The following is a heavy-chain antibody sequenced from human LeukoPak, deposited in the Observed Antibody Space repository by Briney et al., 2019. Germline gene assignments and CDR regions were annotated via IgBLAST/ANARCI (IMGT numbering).Heavy chain of an antibody. V-gene: IGHV3-30-3*01. CDR2: ISYDGSNK. CDR3: ARDMIVVVPAAIRDYYGMDV. Sequence: PGGSLRLSCAASGFTFSSYGMHWVRQAPGKGLEWVAVISYDGSNKYYADSVKGRFTISRDNSKNTLYLQMNSLRAEDTAVYYCARDMIVVVPAAIRDYYGMDVWGQGITVTVSS. CDR1: GFTFSSYG. D-gene: IGHD2-2*02. J-gene: IGHJ6*02.